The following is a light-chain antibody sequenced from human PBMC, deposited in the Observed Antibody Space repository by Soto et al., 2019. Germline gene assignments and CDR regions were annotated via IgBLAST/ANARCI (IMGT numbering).Light chain of an antibody. V-gene: IGLV2-14*03. Sequence: QSVLTQPASVSGSPGQSITISCTGTSSDVGAYNYVSWYQQHPGKAPKLMIYDVSIRPSGVSTRFSGSKSGNTASLTISGLQAEDEADYYCISYTANSLLFGGGTKVTVL. J-gene: IGLJ2*01. CDR3: ISYTANSLL. CDR1: SSDVGAYNY. CDR2: DVS.